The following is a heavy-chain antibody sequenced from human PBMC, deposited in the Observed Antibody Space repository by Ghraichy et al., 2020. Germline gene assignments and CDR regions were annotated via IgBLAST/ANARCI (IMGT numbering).Heavy chain of an antibody. CDR2: ISTSGRTI. Sequence: GGSLRLSCVGSGYSFRSYEMNWVRQAPGKGLEWVAYISTSGRTIYYADSVQGRFTISRDNAGNSLFLQMNSLRVEDTAVYYCSRGAGDDSWTGIWGFHWGQGTLVTVSS. J-gene: IGHJ4*02. CDR1: GYSFRSYE. D-gene: IGHD3/OR15-3a*01. V-gene: IGHV3-48*03. CDR3: SRGAGDDSWTGIWGFH.